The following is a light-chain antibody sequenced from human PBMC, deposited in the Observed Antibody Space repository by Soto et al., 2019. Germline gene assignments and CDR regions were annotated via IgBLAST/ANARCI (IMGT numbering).Light chain of an antibody. Sequence: DIQMPQYPYTLSASLGARVPINWRASQSISSWLAWYQQKPGKAPKLLIYDASSLESGVPSRFSGSGSGTEFTLTISSLQPDDLAAYDGQQYKSYSTWTFGQGTKVEIK. CDR1: QSISSW. CDR2: DAS. CDR3: QQYKSYSTWT. J-gene: IGKJ1*01. V-gene: IGKV1-5*01.